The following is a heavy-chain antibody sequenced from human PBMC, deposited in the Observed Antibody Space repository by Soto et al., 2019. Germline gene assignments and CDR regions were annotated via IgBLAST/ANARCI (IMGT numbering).Heavy chain of an antibody. D-gene: IGHD3-9*01. CDR3: ARAGQGYDILTGYYNFGAYYYYYYMDV. CDR1: GGSISSYY. Sequence: ETLSLTCTVSGGSISSYYWSWIRQPPGKGLEWIGYIYYSGSTNYNPSLKSRVTISVDTSKNQFSLKLSSVTAADTAVYYCARAGQGYDILTGYYNFGAYYYYYYMDVRAKRTTVTVSS. J-gene: IGHJ6*03. CDR2: IYYSGST. V-gene: IGHV4-59*01.